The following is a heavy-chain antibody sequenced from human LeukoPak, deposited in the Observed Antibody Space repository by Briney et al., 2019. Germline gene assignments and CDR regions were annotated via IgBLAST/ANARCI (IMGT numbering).Heavy chain of an antibody. V-gene: IGHV3-21*01. CDR2: ISSSSSYI. CDR3: ARDPEYYDSSGYGDY. J-gene: IGHJ4*02. D-gene: IGHD3-22*01. Sequence: AGGSLRLSCAASGFTFSSYSMNWVRQAPGKGLEWVSSISSSSSYIYYADSVKGRFTISRGNAKNSLYLQMNSLRAEDTAVYYCARDPEYYDSSGYGDYWGQGTLVTVSS. CDR1: GFTFSSYS.